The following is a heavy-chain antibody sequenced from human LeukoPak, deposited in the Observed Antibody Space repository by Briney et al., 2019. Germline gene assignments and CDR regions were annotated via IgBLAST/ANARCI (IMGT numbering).Heavy chain of an antibody. CDR2: ISYDGSNK. V-gene: IGHV3-30*03. Sequence: QSGGSLRLSCAASGFTFSSYGMHWVRQAPGKGLEWVAVISYDGSNKYYADSVKGRFTISRDNSKNTLYLQMNSLRAEDTAVYYCASSRGPALWLPMGPYCGGDCYSDYWGQGTLVTVSS. CDR3: ASSRGPALWLPMGPYCGGDCYSDY. D-gene: IGHD2-21*02. J-gene: IGHJ4*02. CDR1: GFTFSSYG.